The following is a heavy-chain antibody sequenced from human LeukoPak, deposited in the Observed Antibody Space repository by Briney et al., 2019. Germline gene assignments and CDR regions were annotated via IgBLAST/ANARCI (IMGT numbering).Heavy chain of an antibody. CDR1: GFTFYTYT. V-gene: IGHV3-21*06. J-gene: IGHJ4*02. D-gene: IGHD3-22*01. CDR2: ISSDTTYM. Sequence: GGSLRLSCEASGFTFYTYTVNWVRHAPGKGLEWLSSISSDTTYMKYADSVKGRFTVSRGNANNSVFLDMKSLRADDTAIYFCARDYYDSSASATFDYWGRGTLVTVSS. CDR3: ARDYYDSSASATFDY.